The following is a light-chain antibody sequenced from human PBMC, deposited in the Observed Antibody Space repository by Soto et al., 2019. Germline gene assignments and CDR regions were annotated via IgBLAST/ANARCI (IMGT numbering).Light chain of an antibody. CDR3: QQYKNWPPIT. CDR2: GAS. CDR1: QSVSSN. V-gene: IGKV3-15*01. Sequence: IVMPQSPATLSVSPGERATLSCRASQSVSSNLAWYQQTPGQAPRLLIYGASTRATGIPARFSGSGSGTEFTLTISSLQSEDFAVYDCQQYKNWPPITLGQGTRLEIK. J-gene: IGKJ5*01.